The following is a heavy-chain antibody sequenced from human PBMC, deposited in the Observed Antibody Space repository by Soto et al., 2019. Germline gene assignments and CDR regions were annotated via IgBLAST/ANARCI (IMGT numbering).Heavy chain of an antibody. CDR2: IYYSGFT. J-gene: IGHJ3*02. CDR3: ARVDSTSDAIDI. D-gene: IGHD6-6*01. Sequence: QVQLQESGPGLVKPSETLSLSCTVSGGSISSYYWSWIRQPPGRGLEWIGYIYYSGFTNYNPSLKSRVTISVDTSKNQFSLKLRSVTAADTAVYYCARVDSTSDAIDIWGQGTMVTVSS. V-gene: IGHV4-59*01. CDR1: GGSISSYY.